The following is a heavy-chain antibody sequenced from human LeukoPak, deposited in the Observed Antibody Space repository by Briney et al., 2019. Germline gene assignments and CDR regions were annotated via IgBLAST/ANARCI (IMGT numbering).Heavy chain of an antibody. V-gene: IGHV3-20*04. Sequence: GGSLRLSCAASGFTFSSYAINWVRQAPGKGLEWVSGINWNGGSTGYADSVKGRFTISRDNAKNSLYLQMNSLRAEDTALYYCARDRPFNWNDVGPPDFWGQGTLVTVSS. CDR1: GFTFSSYA. CDR3: ARDRPFNWNDVGPPDF. D-gene: IGHD1-20*01. CDR2: INWNGGST. J-gene: IGHJ4*02.